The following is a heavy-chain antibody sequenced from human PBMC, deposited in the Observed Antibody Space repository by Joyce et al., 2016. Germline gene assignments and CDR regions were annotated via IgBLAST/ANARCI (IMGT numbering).Heavy chain of an antibody. V-gene: IGHV1-3*01. J-gene: IGHJ4*02. CDR1: GYIFSNND. Sequence: QVQLVQSGAAVTKPGASVKISCKASGYIFSNNDIHWVRQAPGQTFEWMGWVSAGSGDTKYSQKFQGRLTFTRDTSATTAHTELSSLRSEDTALYYCARGRTLADWGQGTLVTVSS. CDR3: ARGRTLAD. CDR2: VSAGSGDT.